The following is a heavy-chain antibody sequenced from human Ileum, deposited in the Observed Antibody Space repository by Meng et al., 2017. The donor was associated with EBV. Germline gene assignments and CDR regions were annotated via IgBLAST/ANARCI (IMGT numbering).Heavy chain of an antibody. CDR1: GYTFTNYG. J-gene: IGHJ4*02. CDR3: ARVEVGITSGDY. V-gene: IGHV1-18*01. D-gene: IGHD1-26*01. Sequence: QAQLVQSGGEVKTPGXSVKVNCKASGYTFTNYGITWVRQAPGQGLEWMGWISAYNGNTNYAQTLQGRLTMTTDTSTSTAYMELRSLRSDDTAVYYCARVEVGITSGDYWGQGTLVTVSS. CDR2: ISAYNGNT.